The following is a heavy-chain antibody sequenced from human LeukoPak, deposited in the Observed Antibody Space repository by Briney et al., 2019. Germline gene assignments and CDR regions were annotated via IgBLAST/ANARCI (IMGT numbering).Heavy chain of an antibody. CDR2: INHSGST. CDR1: GGSFSGYY. CDR3: ARGIAAGYDAFDI. J-gene: IGHJ3*02. D-gene: IGHD6-25*01. V-gene: IGHV4-34*01. Sequence: SETLSLTCAVYGGSFSGYYWSWIRQPPGKGLEWIGEINHSGSTNYNPSLKSRVTISVDTSKNQFSLKLSSVTAADTAVYYCARGIAAGYDAFDIWGQGTMVTISS.